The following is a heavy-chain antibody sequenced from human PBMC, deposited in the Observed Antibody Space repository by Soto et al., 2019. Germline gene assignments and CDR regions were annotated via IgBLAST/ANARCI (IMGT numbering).Heavy chain of an antibody. V-gene: IGHV3-30*18. Sequence: QVQLVESGGGVVQPGRSLRLSCAPSGFSFSDFGMHWVRQAPGKGLEWVAAISHDGSNQYYGDSVKGRFSISRDHSNNRLYLQMNNLKVDDSAIYFCAKETRSRAVTATRVNGMDVWGQGTKVAVSS. CDR1: GFSFSDFG. D-gene: IGHD2-21*02. CDR3: AKETRSRAVTATRVNGMDV. J-gene: IGHJ6*02. CDR2: ISHDGSNQ.